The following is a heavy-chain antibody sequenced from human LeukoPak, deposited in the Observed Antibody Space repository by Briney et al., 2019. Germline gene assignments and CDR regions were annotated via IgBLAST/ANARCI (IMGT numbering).Heavy chain of an antibody. CDR1: GGSISNTNW. V-gene: IGHV4-4*02. CDR2: VNLQGST. Sequence: KPSETLSLTCGVSGGSISNTNWWTWVRQPPGKGLEWIGEVNLQGSTNYNPSLKSRVAISVDKSENHISLKLTSVTAADTAVYYCAREKAVAELVVDYWGQGTLATVSS. D-gene: IGHD6-19*01. CDR3: AREKAVAELVVDY. J-gene: IGHJ4*02.